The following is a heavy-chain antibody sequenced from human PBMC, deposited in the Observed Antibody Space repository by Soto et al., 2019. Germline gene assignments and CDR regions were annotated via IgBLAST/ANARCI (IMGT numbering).Heavy chain of an antibody. V-gene: IGHV4-31*03. D-gene: IGHD6-19*01. CDR1: GGFISSVGYY. J-gene: IGHJ4*02. Sequence: SATLSLTCTVSGGFISSVGYYWSWIRQDPGKGLQGIGYIYYSGSTYYKPSLKRRVTISLDTSKKKFPLKLIYVTSACTAVYYYARDTKAVAVRWVFYYTADYGGQGTLVTVYS. CDR2: IYYSGST. CDR3: ARDTKAVAVRWVFYYTADY.